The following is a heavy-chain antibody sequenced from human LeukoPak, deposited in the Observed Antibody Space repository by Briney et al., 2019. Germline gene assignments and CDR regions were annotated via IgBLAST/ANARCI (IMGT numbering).Heavy chain of an antibody. CDR3: AKDRGYCSGGSCYWGFYFDY. Sequence: PGGSLRLSCAASGFTFSKAWMSWVRQAPGKGLEWVAVISYDGSNKYYPDSVKGRFTISRDNSKNTLYLQMSSLRAEDTAVYYCAKDRGYCSGGSCYWGFYFDYWGQGTLVTVSS. CDR1: GFTFSKAW. V-gene: IGHV3-30*18. J-gene: IGHJ4*02. D-gene: IGHD2-15*01. CDR2: ISYDGSNK.